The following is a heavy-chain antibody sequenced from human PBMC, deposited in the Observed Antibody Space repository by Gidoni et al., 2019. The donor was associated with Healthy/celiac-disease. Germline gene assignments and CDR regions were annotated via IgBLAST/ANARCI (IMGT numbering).Heavy chain of an antibody. V-gene: IGHV3-21*01. CDR1: GFTFSSYS. J-gene: IGHJ4*02. Sequence: EVQLVESGGGLVKPGGSLRLSCAASGFTFSSYSRNWVRQAPGKGLEGVSSISSSSSYIYYADSVKGRFTISRDNVKNSLYLQMNSLRAEDTAVYYCARDYYGDFYFDYWGQGTLVTVSS. CDR3: ARDYYGDFYFDY. D-gene: IGHD4-17*01. CDR2: ISSSSSYI.